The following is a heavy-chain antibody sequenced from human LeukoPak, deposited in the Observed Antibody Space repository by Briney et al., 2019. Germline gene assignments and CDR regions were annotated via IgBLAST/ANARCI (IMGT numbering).Heavy chain of an antibody. CDR2: INPNSGGT. CDR3: ARGSEIQLWLLAY. D-gene: IGHD5-18*01. CDR1: GYTFTDYY. Sequence: GASVKVSYKASGYTFTDYYIHWVRQAPGQGLEWMGWINPNSGGTNYAQKFQGRVTMTRDTSISTAYMELSRLTSDATAVYSCARGSEIQLWLLAYWGQGTLVTVSS. J-gene: IGHJ4*02. V-gene: IGHV1-2*02.